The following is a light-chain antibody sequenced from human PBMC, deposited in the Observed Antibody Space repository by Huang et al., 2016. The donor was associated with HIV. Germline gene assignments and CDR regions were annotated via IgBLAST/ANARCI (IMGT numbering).Light chain of an antibody. J-gene: IGKJ2*01. CDR3: QQSDSTPYT. Sequence: DIQMTQSPSSLSASVGDRVTISCRSSQSFSSSLNWYQQRPGKAPKLLIYAASSLQSGVPSRFSGSGSGTDFSLTINSLQPEDFATYYCQQSDSTPYTFGQGTKVEIK. CDR2: AAS. CDR1: QSFSSS. V-gene: IGKV1-39*01.